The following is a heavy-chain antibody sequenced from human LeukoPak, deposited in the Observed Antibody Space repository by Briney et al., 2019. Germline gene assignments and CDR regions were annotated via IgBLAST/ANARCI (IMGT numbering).Heavy chain of an antibody. D-gene: IGHD3-10*01. CDR3: AREVGGSGVKAIH. V-gene: IGHV4-39*07. Sequence: SETLSLTCTVSGGSISSSSYYWGWIRQPPGKGLEWIGSIYHSGSTNYNPSLKSRVTISVDKSKNQFSLKLSSVTAADTAVYYCAREVGGSGVKAIHWGQGTLVTVSS. CDR1: GGSISSSSYY. J-gene: IGHJ4*02. CDR2: IYHSGST.